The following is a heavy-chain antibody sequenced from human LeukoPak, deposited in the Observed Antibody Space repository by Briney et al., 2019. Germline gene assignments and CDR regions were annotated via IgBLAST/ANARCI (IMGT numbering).Heavy chain of an antibody. CDR3: ARDRDVGATSFDY. J-gene: IGHJ4*02. Sequence: ASVKVSCKASGYTFTGYYMHWVRQAPGQGLEWMGWINPNSGGTNYAQKFQGRVTMTRDASISTAYMELSGLRSDDTAVYYCARDRDVGATSFDYWGQGTLVTVSS. CDR1: GYTFTGYY. D-gene: IGHD1-26*01. CDR2: INPNSGGT. V-gene: IGHV1-2*02.